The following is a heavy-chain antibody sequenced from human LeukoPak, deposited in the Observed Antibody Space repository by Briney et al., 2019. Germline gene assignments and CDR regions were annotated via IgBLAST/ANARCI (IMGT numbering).Heavy chain of an antibody. CDR1: EFMFDV. J-gene: IGHJ4*02. D-gene: IGHD3-22*01. CDR3: TKSPSFTLGGGYLDS. V-gene: IGHV3-9*03. Sequence: PGGSLRLSCVGSEFMFDVLHWVRPAPGKGLEWVSGISWNSDLIGYADSVKGRFTISRDNDRNPVYLQMNGLRLEDMAFYYCTKSPSFTLGGGYLDSWGQGILVTVSS. CDR2: ISWNSDLI.